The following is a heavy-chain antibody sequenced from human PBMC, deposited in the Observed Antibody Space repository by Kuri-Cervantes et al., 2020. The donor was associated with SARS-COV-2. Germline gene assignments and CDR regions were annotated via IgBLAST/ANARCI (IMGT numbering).Heavy chain of an antibody. V-gene: IGHV3-15*01. Sequence: GGSLRLSCAASGFTFSNDWMSWVRQAPGKGLEWVGRIKNKIDGGTTDYAAPVKGRFTISRDDSKNTLYLKINSLKTEDTAVYYCTTDRLLDVRTFDYWGQGTLVTVSS. CDR3: TTDRLLDVRTFDY. CDR1: GFTFSNDW. D-gene: IGHD2-2*03. CDR2: IKNKIDGGTT. J-gene: IGHJ4*02.